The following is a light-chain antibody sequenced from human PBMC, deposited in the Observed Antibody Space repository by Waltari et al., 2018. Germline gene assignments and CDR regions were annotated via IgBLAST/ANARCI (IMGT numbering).Light chain of an antibody. V-gene: IGKV3-11*01. J-gene: IGKJ4*01. CDR1: QSIGNY. CDR2: DAS. Sequence: EIVLTQSPVTLAMSPGDRATLSCRASQSIGNYLAWYQHKPGQAPRLLIYDASNRATGIPDRFSGSGSGTDFTLTINSLEPEDFTVYYCQQRSDWPFLTFGGGTKVEIK. CDR3: QQRSDWPFLT.